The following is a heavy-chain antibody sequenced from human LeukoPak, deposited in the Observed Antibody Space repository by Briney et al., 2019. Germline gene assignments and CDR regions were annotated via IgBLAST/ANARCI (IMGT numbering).Heavy chain of an antibody. J-gene: IGHJ6*03. CDR3: ARESPAGAAAGTFYYYYYMDV. V-gene: IGHV4-59*11. D-gene: IGHD6-13*01. Sequence: PSETLSLTCTVSGGSISSHYWSWIRQPPGKGLEWIGYIYYSGSTYYNPSLKSRVTISVDTSKNQFSLKLSSVTAADTAVYYCARESPAGAAAGTFYYYYYMDVWGKGTTVTVSS. CDR2: IYYSGST. CDR1: GGSISSHY.